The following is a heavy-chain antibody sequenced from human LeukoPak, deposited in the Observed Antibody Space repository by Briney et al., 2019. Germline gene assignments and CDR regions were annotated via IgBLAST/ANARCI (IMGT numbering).Heavy chain of an antibody. V-gene: IGHV4-39*01. CDR2: IYYSGNT. CDR3: ARRYDYVWGSSPFDY. Sequence: SETLSLTCIVSGGSISSSSYYWGWIRQPPGKGLEWIGNIYYSGNTYYNPSLKSRVTISVDTSKNQFSLKLSSVTAADTAVYYCARRYDYVWGSSPFDYWGQGTLVTVSS. J-gene: IGHJ4*02. CDR1: GGSISSSSYY. D-gene: IGHD3-16*01.